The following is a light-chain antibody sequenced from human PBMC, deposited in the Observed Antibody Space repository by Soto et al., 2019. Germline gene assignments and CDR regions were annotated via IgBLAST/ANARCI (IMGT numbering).Light chain of an antibody. J-gene: IGKJ1*01. CDR1: QSVSSSY. CDR2: GAS. Sequence: EIVLTQSPGTLSLSPGERATLSCRASQSVSSSYLGWYQQRPGQAPRLLIYGASSRATGIPDRFSGGGSGTDFTLTISRLEPEDFAVYYCQQYGSSRWTFGQGTKVEIK. CDR3: QQYGSSRWT. V-gene: IGKV3-20*01.